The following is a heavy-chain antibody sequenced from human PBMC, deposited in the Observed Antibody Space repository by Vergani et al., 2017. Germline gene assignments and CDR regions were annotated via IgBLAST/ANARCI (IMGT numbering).Heavy chain of an antibody. J-gene: IGHJ4*02. Sequence: QVQLVESGGGVVQPGRSLRLSCAASGFTFSSYGMHSVRQAPGKGLEWVAVISYDGSNKYYADSVKGRFTISRDNSKNTLYLQMNSLRAEDTAVYYCAKGSITIFGVVRGWGQGTLVTVSS. CDR3: AKGSITIFGVVRG. D-gene: IGHD3-3*01. V-gene: IGHV3-30*18. CDR1: GFTFSSYG. CDR2: ISYDGSNK.